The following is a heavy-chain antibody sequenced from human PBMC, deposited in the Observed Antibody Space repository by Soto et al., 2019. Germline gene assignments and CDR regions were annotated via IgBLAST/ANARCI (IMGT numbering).Heavy chain of an antibody. D-gene: IGHD6-13*01. V-gene: IGHV3-23*01. Sequence: SLRLSCAASEFTFSTYAMSWVRQAPGKGLEWVSAISGSGGSTYYADSVKGRFTISRDTSKNTLYLQMNSLRAEDTALYYCAKSYSSNWYDYFDYWGQGXLVTVSS. CDR2: ISGSGGST. J-gene: IGHJ4*02. CDR3: AKSYSSNWYDYFDY. CDR1: EFTFSTYA.